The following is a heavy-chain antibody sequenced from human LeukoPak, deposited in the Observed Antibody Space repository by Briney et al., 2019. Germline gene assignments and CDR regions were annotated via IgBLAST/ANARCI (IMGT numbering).Heavy chain of an antibody. D-gene: IGHD3-10*01. CDR2: IYHSGST. J-gene: IGHJ5*02. CDR1: GGSISSSSYY. CDR3: ARDVGYARYGSGSYYH. V-gene: IGHV4-39*07. Sequence: SETLSLTCTVSGGSISSSSYYWGWIRQPPGKGLEWIGSIYHSGSTYYNPSLKSRVTISVDTSKNQFSLKLSSVTAADTAVYYCARDVGYARYGSGSYYHWGQGTLVTVSS.